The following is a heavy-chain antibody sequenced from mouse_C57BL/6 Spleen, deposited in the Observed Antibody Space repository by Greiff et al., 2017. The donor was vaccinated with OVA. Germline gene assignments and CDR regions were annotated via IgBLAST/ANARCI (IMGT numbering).Heavy chain of an antibody. D-gene: IGHD2-4*01. Sequence: QVQLQQPGAELVRPGSSVKLSCKASGYTFTSYWMHWVKQRPIQGLEWIGNIDPSDSETHYNQKFKDKATLTVDKSSSTAYMQLSSLTSEDSAVYYCARYRDYAPMDYWGQGTSVTVSS. V-gene: IGHV1-52*01. J-gene: IGHJ4*01. CDR1: GYTFTSYW. CDR3: ARYRDYAPMDY. CDR2: IDPSDSET.